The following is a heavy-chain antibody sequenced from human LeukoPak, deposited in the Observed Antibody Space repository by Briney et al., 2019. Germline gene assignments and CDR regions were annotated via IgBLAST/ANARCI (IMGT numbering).Heavy chain of an antibody. D-gene: IGHD6-19*01. Sequence: GASVKVSCKASGYAFTSHYMHWVRQAPGQGLEWMGIINPSGGSTSYAQKFQGRVTMTRDTSTSTVYMELSSLRSEDTAVYYCARARWAGYSSGWYYFDYWGQGTLVTVSS. CDR2: INPSGGST. CDR3: ARARWAGYSSGWYYFDY. CDR1: GYAFTSHY. J-gene: IGHJ4*02. V-gene: IGHV1-46*01.